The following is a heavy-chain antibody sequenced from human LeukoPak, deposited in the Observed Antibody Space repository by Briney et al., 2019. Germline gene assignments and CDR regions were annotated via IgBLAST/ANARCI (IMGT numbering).Heavy chain of an antibody. V-gene: IGHV3-48*02. CDR2: ISTSSSPI. CDR1: GFTLSTYS. Sequence: TGGSLRLSCAASGFTLSTYSMNWVRQAPGKGPEWVSYISTSSSPIYYADSVKGRFTISRDNAKNSLYLQMNSLRDEDTAVYYCAPTDDSYGDYFDYWGQGTLVTVSS. J-gene: IGHJ4*02. D-gene: IGHD5-18*01. CDR3: APTDDSYGDYFDY.